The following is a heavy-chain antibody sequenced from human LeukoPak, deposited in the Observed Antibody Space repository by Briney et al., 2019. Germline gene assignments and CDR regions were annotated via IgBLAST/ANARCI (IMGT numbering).Heavy chain of an antibody. CDR3: ARGTYYYDSSGYADLDY. J-gene: IGHJ4*02. Sequence: SQTLSLTCAISGDSVSSNSAAWNWIRQSPSRGLEWLGRTYYGSKWYNDYAVSEKSRITINPDTSKNQFSLQLNSVTPEDTAVYYCARGTYYYDSSGYADLDYWGQGTLVTVSS. CDR2: TYYGSKWYN. CDR1: GDSVSSNSAA. D-gene: IGHD3-22*01. V-gene: IGHV6-1*01.